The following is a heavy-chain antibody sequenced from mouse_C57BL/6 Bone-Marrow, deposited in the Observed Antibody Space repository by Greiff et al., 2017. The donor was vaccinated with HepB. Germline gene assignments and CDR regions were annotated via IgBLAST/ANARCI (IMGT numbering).Heavy chain of an antibody. V-gene: IGHV5-9-1*02. CDR3: TREFYYDYDGYAMDY. CDR2: ISSGGDYI. CDR1: GFTFSSYA. D-gene: IGHD2-4*01. Sequence: EVKLVESGEGLVKPGGSLKLSCAASGFTFSSYAMSWVRQTPEKRLEWVAYISSGGDYIYYADTVKGRFTISRDNARNTLYLQMSSLKSEDTAMYYCTREFYYDYDGYAMDYWGQGTSVTVSS. J-gene: IGHJ4*01.